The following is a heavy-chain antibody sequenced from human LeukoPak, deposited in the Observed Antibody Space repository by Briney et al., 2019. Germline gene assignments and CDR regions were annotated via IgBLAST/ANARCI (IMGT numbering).Heavy chain of an antibody. V-gene: IGHV3-48*01. CDR3: ARGQWRR. Sequence: SGGSLRLSCAASGFTFSSYSMNWVRQAPGKGLEWVPYISNNSSTIYYADSVKGRFTISRDNAKNSLYLQMNSLRAEDTAVYYCARGQWRRWGQGTLVTVSS. CDR2: ISNNSSTI. D-gene: IGHD6-19*01. CDR1: GFTFSSYS. J-gene: IGHJ4*02.